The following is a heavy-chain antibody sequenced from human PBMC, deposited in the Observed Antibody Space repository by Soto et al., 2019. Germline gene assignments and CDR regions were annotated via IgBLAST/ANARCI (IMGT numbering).Heavy chain of an antibody. D-gene: IGHD4-4*01. Sequence: QVQLMESGGGVVQPGRPRRLSCEASGFSFKNHARYWIRQAPGKGLEWVALIAYDGRTKYSDAVRGRFTVSRDNSKSTQYLQMNSLRAEDTAVYYCATSTSVTFDSWGQGTLVIVSS. CDR2: IAYDGRTK. CDR3: ATSTSVTFDS. J-gene: IGHJ4*02. V-gene: IGHV3-30-3*01. CDR1: GFSFKNHA.